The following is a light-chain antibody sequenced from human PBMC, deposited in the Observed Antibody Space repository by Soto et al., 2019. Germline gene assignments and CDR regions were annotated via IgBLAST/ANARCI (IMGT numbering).Light chain of an antibody. V-gene: IGKV3-20*01. CDR3: QQYGGSVQT. CDR2: GAS. J-gene: IGKJ1*01. Sequence: EIVLTQFPGTLSLSPGERATLSCRASQSVGSNYLAWYQQRPGQPPNLLIFGASHRAPDIPDRFSGSGSGTDFTLTISRLEPEDFAVYYCQQYGGSVQTFGQGTKE. CDR1: QSVGSNY.